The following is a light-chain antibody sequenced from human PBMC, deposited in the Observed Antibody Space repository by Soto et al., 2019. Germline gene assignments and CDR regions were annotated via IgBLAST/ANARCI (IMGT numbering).Light chain of an antibody. CDR1: TGAVTSGHY. Sequence: QTVVTQERSLTVSPGGTVTLTCGSSTGAVTSGHYHYWFQQKPGQAPRTLIYDTSNQHSWTPARFSGSLLGGKAALTLSGAQPEDEAEYSCLLSYSGARRVFGGGTQLTGL. J-gene: IGLJ2*01. CDR3: LLSYSGARRV. CDR2: DTS. V-gene: IGLV7-46*01.